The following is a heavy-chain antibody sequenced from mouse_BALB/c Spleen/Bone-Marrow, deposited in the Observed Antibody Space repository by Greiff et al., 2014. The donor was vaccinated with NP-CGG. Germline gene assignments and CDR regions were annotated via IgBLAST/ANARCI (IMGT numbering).Heavy chain of an antibody. CDR3: ARRGYGNYVGYAMDY. V-gene: IGHV5-9-1*01. J-gene: IGHJ4*01. CDR1: GFTFSSYA. D-gene: IGHD2-10*02. CDR2: ISSGGSYT. Sequence: EVKLQESGGGLVKPGGSLKLSCAASGFTFSSYAMSWVRQTPEKRLEWVATISSGGSYTYYPDSVKGRFTISRDNAKNTLYLQMSSLRFEDTAMYYCARRGYGNYVGYAMDYWGQGTSVTVSS.